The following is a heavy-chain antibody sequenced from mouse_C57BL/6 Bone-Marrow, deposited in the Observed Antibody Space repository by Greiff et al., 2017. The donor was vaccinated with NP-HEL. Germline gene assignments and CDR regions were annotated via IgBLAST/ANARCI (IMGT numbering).Heavy chain of an antibody. CDR3: AREIDYDYFDY. D-gene: IGHD2-4*01. CDR2: ISYSGST. Sequence: VQLKESGPGMVKPSQSLSLTCTVTGYSITSGYDWHWIRHFPGNKLEWMGYISYSGSTNYNPSLKSRISITHDTSKNHFFLKLNSVTTEDTATYYCAREIDYDYFDYWGQGTTLTVSS. CDR1: GYSITSGYD. J-gene: IGHJ2*01. V-gene: IGHV3-1*01.